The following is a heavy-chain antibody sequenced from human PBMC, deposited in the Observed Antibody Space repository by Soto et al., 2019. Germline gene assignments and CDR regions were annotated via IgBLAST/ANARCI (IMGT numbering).Heavy chain of an antibody. V-gene: IGHV4-39*01. CDR3: ARHQYYDYIWGSYRIGYFDY. J-gene: IGHJ4*02. CDR1: GGSISSSSYY. Sequence: SEILSLTCTVSGGSISSSSYYWGWIRQPPGKGLEWIGSIYYSGSTYDNPSLKSRVTISVDTSKNQFSQKLSSVTAADTAVYYCARHQYYDYIWGSYRIGYFDYWGQGTLVTVSS. CDR2: IYYSGST. D-gene: IGHD3-16*02.